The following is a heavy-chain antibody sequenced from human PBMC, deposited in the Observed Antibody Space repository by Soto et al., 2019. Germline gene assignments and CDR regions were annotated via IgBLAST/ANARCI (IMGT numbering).Heavy chain of an antibody. D-gene: IGHD3-9*01. CDR2: INHSGST. CDR3: ARFPYYDILTGYMDV. V-gene: IGHV4-34*01. CDR1: GGSFSGYY. Sequence: SETLSLTCAVYGGSFSGYYWSWIRQPPGKGLEWIGEINHSGSTNYNPSLKSRVTISVDTSKNQFSLKLSSVTAADTAVYYCARFPYYDILTGYMDVWGKGTTVTVSS. J-gene: IGHJ6*03.